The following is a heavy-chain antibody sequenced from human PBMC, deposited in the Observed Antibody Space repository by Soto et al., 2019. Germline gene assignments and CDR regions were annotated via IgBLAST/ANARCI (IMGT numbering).Heavy chain of an antibody. CDR3: ARSRAWPVPATAGVIDY. D-gene: IGHD2-2*01. J-gene: IGHJ4*02. Sequence: PGGSLRLSCAASGFTFSSYAMHWVRQAPGKGLEWVAVISYDGSNKYYADSVKGRFTISRDNSKNTLYLQMNSLRAEDTAVYYCARSRAWPVPATAGVIDYWGQGTLVTVS. V-gene: IGHV3-30-3*01. CDR1: GFTFSSYA. CDR2: ISYDGSNK.